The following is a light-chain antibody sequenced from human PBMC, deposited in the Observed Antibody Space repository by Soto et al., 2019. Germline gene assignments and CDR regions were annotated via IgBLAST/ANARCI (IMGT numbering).Light chain of an antibody. Sequence: QSALTQPPSVSGSPGQSVTISCTGTGSDVGSNDRVSWYQQPPGAAPKLMIYEVTNRPSGVSDRFSGSKSGNTASLTISGLQAEDEADYYCTLYTRSTTIVFGTGTKLTVL. V-gene: IGLV2-18*01. J-gene: IGLJ1*01. CDR3: TLYTRSTTIV. CDR2: EVT. CDR1: GSDVGSNDR.